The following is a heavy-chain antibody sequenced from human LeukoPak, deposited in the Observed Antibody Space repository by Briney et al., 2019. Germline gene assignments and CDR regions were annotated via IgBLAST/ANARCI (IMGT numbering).Heavy chain of an antibody. CDR3: ATLVSTRYYFDY. V-gene: IGHV4-38-2*02. D-gene: IGHD5/OR15-5a*01. J-gene: IGHJ4*02. Sequence: SETPSLTCTVSDYSISSGYGYYWGWIRQPPGKGLEWIGNIYHSGITYYNHFNSSLKSRVTISIDTSKNQFSLRLTSVTAADTAVYFCATLVSTRYYFDYWGQGTLVTVSS. CDR1: DYSISSGYGYY. CDR2: IYHSGIT.